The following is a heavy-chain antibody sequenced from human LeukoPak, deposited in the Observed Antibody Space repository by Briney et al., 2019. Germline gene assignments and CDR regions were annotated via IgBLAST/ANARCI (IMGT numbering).Heavy chain of an antibody. CDR2: ISGSASST. CDR1: GFTFSNYA. CDR3: AKEDYGELAGSFDY. Sequence: PGGSLRLSCAASGFTFSNYAMSWVRQAPGKGLEWVSAISGSASSTYHADSVKGRFTISRDNSKNTLYLQMNSLRADDTAVYYCAKEDYGELAGSFDYWGQGTLVTVSS. D-gene: IGHD4-17*01. J-gene: IGHJ4*02. V-gene: IGHV3-23*01.